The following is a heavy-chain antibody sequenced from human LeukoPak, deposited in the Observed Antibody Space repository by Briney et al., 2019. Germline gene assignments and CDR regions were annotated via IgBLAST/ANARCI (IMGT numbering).Heavy chain of an antibody. CDR2: ISGSSTTI. CDR3: ARFFDY. V-gene: IGHV3-48*02. CDR1: GFTFSSYS. J-gene: IGHJ4*02. Sequence: GGSLRLSCTASGFTFSSYSINWVRQAPGKGLEWVSYISGSSTTIYYADSVKGRFTISRDNAKNSVYLQMNSLRDEDTAVYFCARFFDYWGQGTLVTVSS.